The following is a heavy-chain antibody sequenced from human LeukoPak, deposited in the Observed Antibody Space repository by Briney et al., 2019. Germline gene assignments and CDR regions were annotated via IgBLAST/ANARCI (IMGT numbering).Heavy chain of an antibody. V-gene: IGHV3-23*01. Sequence: GGSLRLSCSASGFTFSSYAMHWVRQAPGKGLEWVSGISGSGGSTYYADSVKGRFTISRDNSKNTLYLQVNSLRAEDTAVYYCAKDRGYSYGLSEIYYFDYWGQGTLVTVSS. J-gene: IGHJ4*02. D-gene: IGHD5-18*01. CDR2: ISGSGGST. CDR3: AKDRGYSYGLSEIYYFDY. CDR1: GFTFSSYA.